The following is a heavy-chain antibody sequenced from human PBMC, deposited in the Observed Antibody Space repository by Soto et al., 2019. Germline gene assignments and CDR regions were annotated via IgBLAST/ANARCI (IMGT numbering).Heavy chain of an antibody. CDR1: GFTFSNAW. CDR3: TTDILVVVAAGGGFDH. Sequence: GGSPRLSCAASGFTFSNAWMSWVSQAPGKGLEWVGRIKSKTDVGTTDYAAPVKGRFTISRDDSKNTLYLQMNSLKTEDTAVYYCTTDILVVVAAGGGFDHCCQGTLVTVSS. CDR2: IKSKTDVGTT. J-gene: IGHJ1*01. D-gene: IGHD2-15*01. V-gene: IGHV3-15*01.